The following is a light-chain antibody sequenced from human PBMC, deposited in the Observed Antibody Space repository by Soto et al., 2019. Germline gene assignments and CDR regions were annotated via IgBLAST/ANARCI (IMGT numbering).Light chain of an antibody. J-gene: IGLJ3*02. CDR1: SSDVGGYNY. Sequence: QSVLTQPASVSGSPGQSITISCTGTSSDVGGYNYVSWYQQHPGKAPKLMIYEVSNRPSGVSNRFSGSKSGNTAFLTISGLQAEDEADYYCCSYAGSYLWVFGGGTKVTVL. CDR2: EVS. V-gene: IGLV2-14*01. CDR3: CSYAGSYLWV.